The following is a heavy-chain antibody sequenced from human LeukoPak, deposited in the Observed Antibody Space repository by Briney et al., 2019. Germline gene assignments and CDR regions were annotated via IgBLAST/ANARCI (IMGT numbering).Heavy chain of an antibody. CDR3: ARVRYCSSTSCPGKYYYYMDV. D-gene: IGHD2-2*01. J-gene: IGHJ6*03. CDR2: IKQDGSEK. V-gene: IGHV3-7*01. CDR1: GFTFSSYW. Sequence: SGGSLRLSCAASGFTFSSYWMSWVRQAPGKGLEWVANIKQDGSEKYYVDSVKGRFTISRDNAKNSLYLQMNSLRAEDTAVYYCARVRYCSSTSCPGKYYYYMDVWGKGTTVTVSS.